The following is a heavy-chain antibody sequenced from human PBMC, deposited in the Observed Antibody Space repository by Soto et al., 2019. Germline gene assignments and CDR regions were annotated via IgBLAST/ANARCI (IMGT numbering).Heavy chain of an antibody. D-gene: IGHD4-4*01. J-gene: IGHJ4*02. CDR1: GGSFSGYY. CDR3: ARCLHHSNCYIDY. V-gene: IGHV4-34*01. CDR2: INHSGST. Sequence: QVQLQQWGAGLLKPSETLSLTCAVYGGSFSGYYWSWIRQPPGKGLEWIGEINHSGSTNYNPSLKRRITISVDTSKNQFSLKLSSVTAADTAVYYSARCLHHSNCYIDYWGQGTLVTVSS.